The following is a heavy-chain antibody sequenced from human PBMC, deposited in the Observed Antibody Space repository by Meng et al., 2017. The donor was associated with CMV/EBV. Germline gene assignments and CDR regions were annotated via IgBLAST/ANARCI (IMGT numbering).Heavy chain of an antibody. D-gene: IGHD3-22*01. CDR3: ARGGGKYYYDSSGYYNGGWFDP. CDR2: IIPIFGTA. J-gene: IGHJ5*02. V-gene: IGHV1-69*05. CDR1: YA. Sequence: YAISWVRPAPGQGLEWMGGIIPIFGTANYAQKFQGGLTITTDESTSTAYMELSSLRSEDTAVYYCARGGGKYYYDSSGYYNGGWFDPWGQGTLVTVSS.